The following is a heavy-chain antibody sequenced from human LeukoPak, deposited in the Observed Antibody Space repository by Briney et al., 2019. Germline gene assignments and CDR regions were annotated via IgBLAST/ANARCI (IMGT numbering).Heavy chain of an antibody. D-gene: IGHD2-8*01. CDR1: GGSFSGYY. CDR2: INHSGST. V-gene: IGHV4-34*01. CDR3: ARVRMVYAPNFDY. J-gene: IGHJ4*02. Sequence: PSETLSLTCAVYGGSFSGYYWSWIRQPPGKGLEWIGEINHSGSTNYNPSLKSRVTISVDTSKNQFSLKLSSVTAADTAVYYCARVRMVYAPNFDYWGQGTLVTVSS.